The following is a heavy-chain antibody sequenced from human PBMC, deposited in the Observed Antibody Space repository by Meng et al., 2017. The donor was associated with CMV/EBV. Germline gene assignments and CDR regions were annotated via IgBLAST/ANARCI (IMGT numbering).Heavy chain of an antibody. J-gene: IGHJ6*02. D-gene: IGHD2-15*01. CDR3: ARDGGAWGELYYYGMDV. V-gene: IGHV4-38-2*02. CDR1: GSSISSGYY. Sequence: GSLRLSCTVSGSSISSGYYWGWIRQPPGNGLEWIGSIYHSGGTYYNPSLKSRVTISVDTSKNQFSLKLSSVTAADTAVYYCARDGGAWGELYYYGMDVWGQGTTVTVSS. CDR2: IYHSGGT.